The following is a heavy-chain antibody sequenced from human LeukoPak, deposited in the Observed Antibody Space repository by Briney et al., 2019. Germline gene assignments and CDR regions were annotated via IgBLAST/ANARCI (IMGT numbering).Heavy chain of an antibody. Sequence: PGGSLRLSCSASGFTFSNCAMHWVRQAPGKGPKYVSVISSYGDKTYYADSVKGRFTISRDNSKNTVSLQMSSLRAEDTAVYYCVKDLYKGDTSSWYYFDYWGQGTLVTVSS. D-gene: IGHD6-13*01. V-gene: IGHV3-64D*06. CDR1: GFTFSNCA. CDR3: VKDLYKGDTSSWYYFDY. J-gene: IGHJ4*02. CDR2: ISSYGDKT.